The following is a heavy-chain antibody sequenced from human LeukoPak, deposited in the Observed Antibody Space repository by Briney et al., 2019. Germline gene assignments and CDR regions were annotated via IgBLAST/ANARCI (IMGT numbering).Heavy chain of an antibody. V-gene: IGHV3-21*01. CDR1: GFTFSSYS. D-gene: IGHD6-19*01. Sequence: GGSLRLSCAASGFTFSSYSMDWVRQAPGKGLEWVSSISSSSSYIYYADSVKGRFTISGDNAKNSLYLQMNSLRAEDTAVYYCASERAGYSSGWYGDWGQGTLVTVSS. J-gene: IGHJ4*02. CDR3: ASERAGYSSGWYGD. CDR2: ISSSSSYI.